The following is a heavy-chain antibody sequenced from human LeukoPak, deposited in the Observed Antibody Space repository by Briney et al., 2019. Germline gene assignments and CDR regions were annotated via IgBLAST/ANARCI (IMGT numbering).Heavy chain of an antibody. CDR1: GYSFTGYY. J-gene: IGHJ3*02. Sequence: ASVKVSCKASGYSFTGYYMHWVRQAPGQGLEWMGWINPNSGGTNYAQKFQGRLTMTRDTSISTAYMELSSLRSEDTAVYYCATDHIVVVPAANDAFDIWGQGTMVTVSS. V-gene: IGHV1-2*02. CDR3: ATDHIVVVPAANDAFDI. D-gene: IGHD2-2*01. CDR2: INPNSGGT.